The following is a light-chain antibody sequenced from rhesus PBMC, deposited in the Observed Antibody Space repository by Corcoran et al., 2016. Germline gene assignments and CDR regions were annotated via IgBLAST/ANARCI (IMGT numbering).Light chain of an antibody. J-gene: IGLJ1*01. CDR2: DVN. CDR1: SSDIGANNR. Sequence: QAAPTQSPSVSGSPGQSVTISCTGTSSDIGANNRVSWYQQSPGKAPQLMIYDVNKRPSGVSDRFSGSKSGSTASLTISGLQAEDEADYYCSSYGSGSTYIFGDGTRLTVL. CDR3: SSYGSGSTYI. V-gene: IGLV2-13*03.